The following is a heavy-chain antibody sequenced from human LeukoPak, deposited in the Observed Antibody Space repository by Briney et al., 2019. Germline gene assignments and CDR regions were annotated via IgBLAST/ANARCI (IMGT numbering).Heavy chain of an antibody. CDR1: GLPFSSHD. CDR2: ISGSGGST. J-gene: IGHJ4*02. Sequence: PGGSLRLSCAASGLPFSSHDMSWVRQPPGRGLEWVSAISGSGGSTYYADSVKGRFTISRDNSKNTLYLQMNSVRAEDTAVYYCAKEKQWLRSSDYWGQGTLVTVSS. CDR3: AKEKQWLRSSDY. V-gene: IGHV3-23*01. D-gene: IGHD6-19*01.